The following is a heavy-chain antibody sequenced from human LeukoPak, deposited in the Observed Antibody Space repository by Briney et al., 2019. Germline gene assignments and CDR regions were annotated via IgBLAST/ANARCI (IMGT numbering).Heavy chain of an antibody. J-gene: IGHJ6*03. V-gene: IGHV1-2*02. D-gene: IGHD4-17*01. CDR2: INPNSGGT. CDR3: ARIPDYGDYPSYYYMDV. CDR1: VYTFTVYY. Sequence: GASVKVSFKSSVYTFTVYYMHWVRQAPGQGLEWMGWINPNSGGTNYAQKFQGRVTMTRDTSISTAYMELSRLRSDDTAVYYCARIPDYGDYPSYYYMDVWGKGTTVTVSS.